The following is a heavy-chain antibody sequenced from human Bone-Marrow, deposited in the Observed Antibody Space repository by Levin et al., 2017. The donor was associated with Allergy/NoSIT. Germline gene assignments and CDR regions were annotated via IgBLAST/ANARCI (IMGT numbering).Heavy chain of an antibody. V-gene: IGHV4-4*07. CDR3: AGDQYRSSWYKS. D-gene: IGHD6-13*01. CDR2: MHPSGKT. J-gene: IGHJ4*02. Sequence: PSETLSLTCTVSGGSIDTYYWSWVRQPAGKGLEWIGRMHPSGKTDYNPSLKSRLSMSGDTSKSQISLKMTSATAADTAVYFCAGDQYRSSWYKSWGQGTLVTVSS. CDR1: GGSIDTYY.